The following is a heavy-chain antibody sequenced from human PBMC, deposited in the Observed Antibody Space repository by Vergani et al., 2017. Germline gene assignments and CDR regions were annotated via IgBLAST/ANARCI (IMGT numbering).Heavy chain of an antibody. V-gene: IGHV5-51*01. D-gene: IGHD3-3*01. CDR1: GYSFSNYW. CDR3: AKTHDFSSLYSSYNWFDP. Sequence: EVQLEQSGAEVKKPGESLKISCKGSGYSFSNYWIGWVRQMPGKGLEWMGIIFPGDSDTRYSPSFQGQVTISADKSISTAYLQWSSLKASDTATYYCAKTHDFSSLYSSYNWFDPWGQGTQVTVSS. J-gene: IGHJ5*02. CDR2: IFPGDSDT.